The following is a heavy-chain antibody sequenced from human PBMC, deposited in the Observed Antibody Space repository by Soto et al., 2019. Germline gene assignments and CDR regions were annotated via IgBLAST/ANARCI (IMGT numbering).Heavy chain of an antibody. CDR1: GFTFSTYN. Sequence: EVQVVESGGGLVQPGGSLRLSCEGSGFTFSTYNMDWVRQAPGKGLEWVSNITNTGGTIYYADSVRGRFTISRDNAKNTLFLQMNSLRDDDTAVYYCARDGNRGFDMDVWGQGTTVTVSS. CDR2: ITNTGGTI. CDR3: ARDGNRGFDMDV. J-gene: IGHJ6*02. V-gene: IGHV3-48*02.